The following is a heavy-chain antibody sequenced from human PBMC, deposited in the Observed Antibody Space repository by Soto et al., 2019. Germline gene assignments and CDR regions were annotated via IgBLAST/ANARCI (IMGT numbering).Heavy chain of an antibody. CDR1: GASISGFY. Sequence: XGTLALTCTVSGASISGFYWSWIRKSAGKGLEWIGRIYATGTTDYNPSLKSRVMMSVDTSKKQFSLKLRSVTAADTAVYYCVRDGTKTLRDWFDPWGQGISVTVSS. CDR3: VRDGTKTLRDWFDP. D-gene: IGHD1-1*01. J-gene: IGHJ5*02. CDR2: IYATGTT. V-gene: IGHV4-4*07.